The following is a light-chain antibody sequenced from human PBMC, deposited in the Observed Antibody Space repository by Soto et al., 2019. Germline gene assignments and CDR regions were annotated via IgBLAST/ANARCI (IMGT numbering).Light chain of an antibody. J-gene: IGLJ1*01. CDR1: SSNLGNNY. V-gene: IGLV1-51*01. CDR2: AND. CDR3: GTWDNSRRDVYV. Sequence: QSVLTQPPSVSAAPGQKVTVSCSGSSSNLGNNYVSWYQHLPGTAPKLLIYANDKRPSGIPDRFSGSKSGTSATLVITGLQTGDEADYYCGTWDNSRRDVYVFGTGTKVTVL.